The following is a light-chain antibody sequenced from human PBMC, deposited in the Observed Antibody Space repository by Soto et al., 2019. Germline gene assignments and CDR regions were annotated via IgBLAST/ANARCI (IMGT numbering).Light chain of an antibody. Sequence: QSVLPQPPSASGTPGQRVTSSCYGSSSNIGSNTVNWYEQLPGTAPKLLIYSNNQRPSGVPDRFSGSKSGNSASLAISGLQSEDEADDYCAAWDDSLNGHYVFGTGTKLTVL. CDR1: SSNIGSNT. CDR2: SNN. V-gene: IGLV1-44*01. J-gene: IGLJ1*01. CDR3: AAWDDSLNGHYV.